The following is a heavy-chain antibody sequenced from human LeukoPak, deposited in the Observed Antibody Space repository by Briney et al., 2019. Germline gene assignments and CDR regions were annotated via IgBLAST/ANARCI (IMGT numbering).Heavy chain of an antibody. D-gene: IGHD3-22*01. CDR2: INTGDIT. V-gene: IGHV3-23*01. CDR3: LKGGFTYYDD. J-gene: IGHJ4*02. Sequence: PGGSLRLSCAASGFTFDYSAMTWVRQAPEKGLEWVSTINTGDITFYANSVKGRFTISRDNSKNALFLQMNSLGAEDTAIYYCLKGGFTYYDDWGQGTLVTVSS. CDR1: GFTFDYSA.